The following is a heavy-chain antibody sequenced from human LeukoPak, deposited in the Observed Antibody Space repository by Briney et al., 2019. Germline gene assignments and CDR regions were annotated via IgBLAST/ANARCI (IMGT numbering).Heavy chain of an antibody. CDR3: ERGRGSTVTNDD. D-gene: IGHD4-17*01. CDR2: IYYSGST. Sequence: SETLSLTCPVSGGSISSYYWSWIRQPPGKGLEWMGYIYYSGSTKYNPSLKSRVTISVDTSKNQFSLKLSSVTAADTAVYYCERGRGSTVTNDDWGQGTLVTVSS. J-gene: IGHJ4*02. V-gene: IGHV4-59*01. CDR1: GGSISSYY.